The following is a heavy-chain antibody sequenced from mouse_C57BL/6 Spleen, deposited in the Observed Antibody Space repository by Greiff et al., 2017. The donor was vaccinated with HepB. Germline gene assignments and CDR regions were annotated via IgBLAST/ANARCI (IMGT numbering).Heavy chain of an antibody. J-gene: IGHJ4*01. V-gene: IGHV1-66*01. D-gene: IGHD1-1*01. Sequence: QVQLKQSGPELVKPGASVKISCKASGYSFTSYYIHWVKQRPGQGLEWIGWIYPGSGNTKYNEKFKGKATLTADTSSSTAYMQLSSLTSEDSAVYYCARDYYGSSPLTAAMDYWGQGTSVTVSS. CDR2: IYPGSGNT. CDR3: ARDYYGSSPLTAAMDY. CDR1: GYSFTSYY.